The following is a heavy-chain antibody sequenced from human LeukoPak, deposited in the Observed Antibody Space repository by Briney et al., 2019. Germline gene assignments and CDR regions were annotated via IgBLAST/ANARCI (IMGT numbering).Heavy chain of an antibody. CDR3: ATDASYGSGGTCYPHY. J-gene: IGHJ4*02. D-gene: IGHD2-15*01. CDR1: GFTFSSYG. Sequence: PGGSLRLSCAASGFTFSSYGMHWVRQAPGKGLEWVALISYDGSNKYYADSVKGRFTLSRDNLKNTLYLQMNSLRAEDTAVYYCATDASYGSGGTCYPHYWGQGTLVTVSS. CDR2: ISYDGSNK. V-gene: IGHV3-30*03.